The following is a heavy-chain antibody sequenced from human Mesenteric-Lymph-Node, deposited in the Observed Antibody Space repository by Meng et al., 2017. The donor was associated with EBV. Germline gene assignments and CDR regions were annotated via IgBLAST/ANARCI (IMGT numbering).Heavy chain of an antibody. V-gene: IGHV4-30-2*06. D-gene: IGHD4-17*01. CDR2: VHHSGLT. J-gene: IGHJ4*02. Sequence: QRKLQESGSGLVKPSKTLSLTCTVSGGSVNSGGYSWSWIRQSPEKGLEWIGYVHHSGLTYYNPSLETRVIISLERSKNQFSLKLTSVTAADTAVYYCAGGDYVNQFNYWGQGTLVTVSS. CDR1: GGSVNSGGYS. CDR3: AGGDYVNQFNY.